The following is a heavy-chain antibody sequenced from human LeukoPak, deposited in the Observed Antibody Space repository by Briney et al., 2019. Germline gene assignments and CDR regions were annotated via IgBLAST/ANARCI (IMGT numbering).Heavy chain of an antibody. J-gene: IGHJ4*02. CDR3: AHGTMVRGLVCFDY. CDR2: IYWDEDK. D-gene: IGHD3-10*01. V-gene: IGHV2-5*02. CDR1: GFSFRPAGVA. Sequence: SGPTLVNPTQTLTLTCTLSGFSFRPAGVAVGWIRQPPGKALEWLTLIYWDEDKRYSPSLKSRFTITKDTSKNQVILTMNNMDPVDTATYYCAHGTMVRGLVCFDYWGQGTLVTVSS.